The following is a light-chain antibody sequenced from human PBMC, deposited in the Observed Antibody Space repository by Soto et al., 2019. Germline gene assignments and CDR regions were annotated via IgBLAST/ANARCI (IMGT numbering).Light chain of an antibody. V-gene: IGKV4-1*01. CDR1: QSILYSSNNKNY. CDR2: WAS. J-gene: IGKJ4*01. Sequence: DIVMTQSPDSLAVSLGERATINCKSSQSILYSSNNKNYLAWYQQKRGRPPKLLIYWASTRESGVPDRFSGSGSWTDFTLTISSLQAEDVAVYYCQHYYSTPFTFGGGTKVEIK. CDR3: QHYYSTPFT.